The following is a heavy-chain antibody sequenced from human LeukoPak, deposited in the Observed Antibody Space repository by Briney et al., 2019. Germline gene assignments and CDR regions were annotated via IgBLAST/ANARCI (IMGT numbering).Heavy chain of an antibody. CDR3: ARDIGIDDAFDI. V-gene: IGHV4-59*11. CDR1: GGSISSHY. CDR2: IYYSGST. J-gene: IGHJ3*02. D-gene: IGHD3-16*02. Sequence: SETLSLTCTVSGGSISSHYWSWIRQPPGKGLEWIGYIYYSGSTNYNPSLKSRVTISVDTSKNQFSLKLSSVTAGDTAVYYSARDIGIDDAFDIWGQGTMVTVSS.